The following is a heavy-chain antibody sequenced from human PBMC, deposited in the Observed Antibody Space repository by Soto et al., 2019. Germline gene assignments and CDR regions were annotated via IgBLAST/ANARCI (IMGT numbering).Heavy chain of an antibody. V-gene: IGHV4-30-4*01. CDR3: ARDFLEWLSPSHLQYYYYYGMDV. CDR2: IYYSGST. D-gene: IGHD3-3*01. J-gene: IGHJ6*02. CDR1: GGSISSGDYY. Sequence: SETLSLTCTVSGGSISSGDYYWSWIRQPPGKGLEWIGYIYYSGSTYYNPSLKSRVTISVDTSKNQFSLKLSSVTATDTAVYYCARDFLEWLSPSHLQYYYYYGMDVWGQGTTVTVSS.